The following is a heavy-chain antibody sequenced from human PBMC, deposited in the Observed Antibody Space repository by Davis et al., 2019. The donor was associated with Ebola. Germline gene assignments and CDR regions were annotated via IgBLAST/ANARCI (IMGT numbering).Heavy chain of an antibody. CDR2: INPNSGGT. CDR3: ARPNWDTGKSYRFDY. Sequence: ASVKVPCKASGYTFTGYYMHWVRQAPGQGLEWMGWINPNSGGTNYAQKFQGRVTMTRDTSISTAYMELSRLRSDDTAVYYCARPNWDTGKSYRFDYWGQGTLVTVSS. J-gene: IGHJ4*02. D-gene: IGHD7-27*01. CDR1: GYTFTGYY. V-gene: IGHV1-2*02.